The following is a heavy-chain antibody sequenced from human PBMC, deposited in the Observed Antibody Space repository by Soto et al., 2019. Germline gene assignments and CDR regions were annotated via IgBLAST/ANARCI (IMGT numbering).Heavy chain of an antibody. V-gene: IGHV3-64D*06. J-gene: IGHJ5*02. CDR3: VKRLGRGAVAATGES. CDR2: LSNNGGST. CDR1: GFTFSSYA. Sequence: GGSLRLSCSASGFTFSSYAMHWVRQAPWKGLEHASGLSNNGGSTYYADSVKGRFTISRDNSAKMVFLQMSSLTREGAAMYYCVKRLGRGAVAATGESWGQGTLVTVSS. D-gene: IGHD6-19*01.